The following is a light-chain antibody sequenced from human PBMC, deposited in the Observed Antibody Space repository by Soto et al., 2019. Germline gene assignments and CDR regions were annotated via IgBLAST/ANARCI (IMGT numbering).Light chain of an antibody. V-gene: IGLV2-14*03. CDR3: SSYTSSSTLV. Sequence: QSALTQPASVSGSPGQSITISCTGTSSDVGGYNYVSWYQHLPGKAPKLMIYDVSNRPSGISNRFSGSKSGNTASLTISGLQAEEEADYYCSSYTSSSTLVFGGGTKVTVL. J-gene: IGLJ2*01. CDR1: SSDVGGYNY. CDR2: DVS.